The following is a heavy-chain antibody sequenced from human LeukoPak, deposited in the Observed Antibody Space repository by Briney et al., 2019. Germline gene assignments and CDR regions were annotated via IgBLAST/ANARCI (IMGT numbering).Heavy chain of an antibody. CDR2: ISGSGGST. D-gene: IGHD3-22*01. Sequence: GGSLRLSCAASGSTFSSYAMSWVRQAPGKGLEWVSAISGSGGSTYYADSVKGRFTISRDNSKNTLYLQMNSLRAEDTAVYYCAKGDYYDSSGYYYPHYFDYWGQGTLVTVSS. V-gene: IGHV3-23*01. CDR1: GSTFSSYA. J-gene: IGHJ4*02. CDR3: AKGDYYDSSGYYYPHYFDY.